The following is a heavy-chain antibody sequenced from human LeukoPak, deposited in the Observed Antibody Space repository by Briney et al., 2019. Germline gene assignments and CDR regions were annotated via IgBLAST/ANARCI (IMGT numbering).Heavy chain of an antibody. V-gene: IGHV1-46*01. J-gene: IGHJ4*02. CDR3: AREAQLLWFGELLPQTYYFDY. CDR1: GYTFTSYY. D-gene: IGHD3-10*01. Sequence: ASVNVSCKASGYTFTSYYMHWVRQAPGQGLEWMGLINPSGGSTIYAQKFQGRVTMTRDTSTSTVYMELSSLRSEDTAVYYCAREAQLLWFGELLPQTYYFDYWGQGTLVTVSS. CDR2: INPSGGST.